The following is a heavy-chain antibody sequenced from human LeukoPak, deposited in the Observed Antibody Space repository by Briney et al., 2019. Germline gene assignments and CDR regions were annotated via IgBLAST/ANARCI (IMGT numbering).Heavy chain of an antibody. CDR2: IRYDGSNK. CDR3: ARLKCLSSNVRPCRYYYYMDV. Sequence: GGSLRLSCAASGFTFSSYGMHWVRQAPGKGLEWVAFIRYDGSNKYYADSVKGRFTISRDNSKNTLYLQMNSLRAEDTAVYYCARLKCLSSNVRPCRYYYYMDVWGKGTTVTVSS. J-gene: IGHJ6*03. D-gene: IGHD2-2*01. V-gene: IGHV3-30*02. CDR1: GFTFSSYG.